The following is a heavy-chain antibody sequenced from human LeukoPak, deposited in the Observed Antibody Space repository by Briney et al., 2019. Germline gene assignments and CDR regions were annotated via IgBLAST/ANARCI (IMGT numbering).Heavy chain of an antibody. D-gene: IGHD1-26*01. V-gene: IGHV3-33*01. CDR2: IWFDGSNK. CDR1: GFTFSSYD. J-gene: IGHJ4*02. CDR3: ARGGGYGPFDY. Sequence: GGSLRLSCAASGFTFSSYDMHWVRQPPGKGLEWVAIIWFDGSNKYYTDSVKGRFTISRDNSKNTVSLQMNSLRAEDTAVYYCARGGGYGPFDYWGQGTQVTVSS.